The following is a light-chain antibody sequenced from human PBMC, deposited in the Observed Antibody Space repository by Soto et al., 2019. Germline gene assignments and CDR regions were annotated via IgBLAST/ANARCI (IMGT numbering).Light chain of an antibody. CDR1: QSIGDY. J-gene: IGKJ4*01. CDR2: DAS. CDR3: QQRSSWLT. Sequence: IVLKQSPGTLSLSPGEGATLSCRASQSIGDYLAWYQHKPAQAPRLLIYDASKRATGIPARFNGSGSGTDFTLTISTLEPEDFAVYYCQQRSSWLTFGGGTKVDI. V-gene: IGKV3-11*01.